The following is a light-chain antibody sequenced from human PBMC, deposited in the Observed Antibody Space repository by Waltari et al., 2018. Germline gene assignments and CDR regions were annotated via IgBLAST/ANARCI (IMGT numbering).Light chain of an antibody. V-gene: IGKV3-15*01. Sequence: EIMMTQSSATLSVSPGDRATLSCRASQSISSNLAWYQLKPGQAPRLLIYDTSTRATGIPARFSGSGSGTEFTLTISSLQSEDFAVYYCQQYSNWPRVTFGGGTKVEIQ. CDR1: QSISSN. CDR3: QQYSNWPRVT. CDR2: DTS. J-gene: IGKJ4*01.